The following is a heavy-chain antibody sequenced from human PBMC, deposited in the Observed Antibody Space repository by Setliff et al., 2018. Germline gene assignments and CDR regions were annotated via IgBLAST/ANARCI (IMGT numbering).Heavy chain of an antibody. CDR3: VKDMAGSYFDGRFDY. D-gene: IGHD1-26*01. CDR1: GFIFDEYA. CDR2: ISWNSYHI. V-gene: IGHV3-9*01. Sequence: PGGSLRLSCAASGFIFDEYAMHWVRQAPGKGLEWVSGISWNSYHIDYAGSVRGRFTISRDNAKNSLYLQMNSLTTEDTAFYYCVKDMAGSYFDGRFDYWGPGTLVTVSS. J-gene: IGHJ4*02.